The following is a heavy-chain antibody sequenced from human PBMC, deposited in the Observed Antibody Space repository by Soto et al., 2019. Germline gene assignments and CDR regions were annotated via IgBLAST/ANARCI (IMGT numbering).Heavy chain of an antibody. Sequence: QVQLRQSGPGLVKPSGTLSLSCAVSGGSISSTNWWSWVRQSPGKGLEWIGEMYHSGSPTYNPSLRGRVTMSVDKSNNQFSLQLRYVTAADTAVYDCATLPPRMELALLPIPTWGQGTLVTVSA. V-gene: IGHV4-4*02. CDR1: GGSISSTNW. J-gene: IGHJ5*02. D-gene: IGHD1-7*01. CDR2: MYHSGSP. CDR3: ATLPPRMELALLPIPT.